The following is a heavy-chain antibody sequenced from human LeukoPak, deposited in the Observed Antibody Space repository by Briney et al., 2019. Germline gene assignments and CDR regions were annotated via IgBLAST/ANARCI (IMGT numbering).Heavy chain of an antibody. CDR3: ARDGHGMDV. Sequence: GGSLRLSCAASGFTFSTYAIHWVRQAPGKGLEWVAIISYDGSNKYYADSVKGRFTISRDNSKNTLYLQMKSLRAEDTAVYYCARDGHGMDVWGQGTTVTVSS. J-gene: IGHJ6*02. CDR2: ISYDGSNK. CDR1: GFTFSTYA. V-gene: IGHV3-30-3*01.